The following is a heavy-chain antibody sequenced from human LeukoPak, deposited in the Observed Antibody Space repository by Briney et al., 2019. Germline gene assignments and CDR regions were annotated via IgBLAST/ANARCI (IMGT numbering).Heavy chain of an antibody. V-gene: IGHV4-31*03. J-gene: IGHJ3*02. CDR3: ARGGECGSCDGFDM. CDR2: IYYSGSN. D-gene: IGHD2-15*01. Sequence: SETLSLTCTVSGGSISSGDYYWSWIRQHPGKGLEWIGYIYYSGSNYYNPSLKSRVTISVDTSKNQFSLKLSSVTAADTAVYYCARGGECGSCDGFDMWGQGIMVTVSS. CDR1: GGSISSGDYY.